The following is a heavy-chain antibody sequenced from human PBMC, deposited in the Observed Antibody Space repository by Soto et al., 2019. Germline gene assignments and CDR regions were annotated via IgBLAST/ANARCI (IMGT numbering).Heavy chain of an antibody. CDR3: AHRRQFRYHSRVVVDY. CDR1: GFSLSTSGVG. J-gene: IGHJ4*02. Sequence: SGPTLVNPTQTLTLTCTFSGFSLSTSGVGVGWIRQPPGKALEWLALIYWDDDKRYSPSLKSRLTITKDTSKNQVVLTMNNMDPVDTAKYYCAHRRQFRYHSRVVVDYWGQGTLVTVSS. CDR2: IYWDDDK. D-gene: IGHD3-22*01. V-gene: IGHV2-5*02.